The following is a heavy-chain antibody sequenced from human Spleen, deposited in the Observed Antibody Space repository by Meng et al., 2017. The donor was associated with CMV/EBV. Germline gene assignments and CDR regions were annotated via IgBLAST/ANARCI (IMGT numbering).Heavy chain of an antibody. D-gene: IGHD6-13*01. Sequence: GYTFSNLGFTWVRQAPGQGLQWMGWISPYNGNRKYEKSLQGRVTLTTDTSTRTAYMELRSLRSDDTAVYYCARVQIAAAGPNNWFDPWGQGTLVTVSS. CDR1: GYTFSNLG. CDR2: ISPYNGNR. CDR3: ARVQIAAAGPNNWFDP. J-gene: IGHJ5*02. V-gene: IGHV1-18*01.